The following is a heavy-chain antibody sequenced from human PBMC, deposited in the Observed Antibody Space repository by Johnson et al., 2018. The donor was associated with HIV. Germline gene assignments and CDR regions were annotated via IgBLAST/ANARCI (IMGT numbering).Heavy chain of an antibody. V-gene: IGHV3-20*04. CDR1: GFTFDDYG. Sequence: VQLVESGGGVLRPGGSLRLSCAASGFTFDDYGISWVRQAPGKGLEWVSGINWNGGSTGYADSVKGRFTISRDNAKNSLYLQMNSLRAEDTALYYCARADTAMVRGAFDIWGQGTMVTVSS. J-gene: IGHJ3*02. CDR3: ARADTAMVRGAFDI. D-gene: IGHD5-18*01. CDR2: INWNGGST.